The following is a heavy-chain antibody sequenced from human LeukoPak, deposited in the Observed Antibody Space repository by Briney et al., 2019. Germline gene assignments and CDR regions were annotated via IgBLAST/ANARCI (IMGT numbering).Heavy chain of an antibody. J-gene: IGHJ4*02. Sequence: GGSLRLSCAASGFTFSSYSMNWVRQAPGKGLEWVSSISSSSSYIYYADSVKGRFTISRDNAKNSLYLQMNSLRAEDTAVYNCARGPDYYGSGSSLYYFDYWGQGTLVTVSS. D-gene: IGHD3-10*01. V-gene: IGHV3-21*01. CDR2: ISSSSSYI. CDR3: ARGPDYYGSGSSLYYFDY. CDR1: GFTFSSYS.